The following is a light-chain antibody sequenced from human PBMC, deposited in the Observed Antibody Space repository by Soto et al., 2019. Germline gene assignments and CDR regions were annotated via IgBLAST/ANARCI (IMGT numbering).Light chain of an antibody. CDR2: GAS. V-gene: IGKV3-15*01. CDR3: QQYNNGPLT. CDR1: QSVSSN. J-gene: IGKJ3*01. Sequence: EIVMTQSPATLSVSPGERATLSCRASQSVSSNLAWYQQKPGQAPRLLIYGASTRATGIPARFSGSGSGTEFTLTISSLQSEDFAVYYCQQYNNGPLTLCAGTNVDIK.